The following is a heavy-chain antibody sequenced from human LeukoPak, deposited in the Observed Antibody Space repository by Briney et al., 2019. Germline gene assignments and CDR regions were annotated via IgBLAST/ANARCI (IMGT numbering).Heavy chain of an antibody. CDR2: IWHDGSAE. J-gene: IGHJ4*02. Sequence: QPGGSLRLSCAASGFIFRNYGMYWVRQAPGKGLEWVAVIWHDGSAEFYADSVKGRFSISRDDSKNTVYLQMNSLRVEDTALYYCARDSRGGWSGYLDLWGQGIVVTVSS. CDR3: ARDSRGGWSGYLDL. V-gene: IGHV3-33*07. CDR1: GFIFRNYG. D-gene: IGHD6-19*01.